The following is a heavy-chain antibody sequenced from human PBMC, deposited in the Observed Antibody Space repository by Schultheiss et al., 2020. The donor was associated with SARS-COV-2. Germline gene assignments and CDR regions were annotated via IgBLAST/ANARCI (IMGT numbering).Heavy chain of an antibody. CDR2: IIPIFGTA. V-gene: IGHV1-69*13. CDR3: ASLPPLYYYDSSGYPV. J-gene: IGHJ4*02. Sequence: SVKVSCKASGYTFTSYYMHWVRQAPGQGLEWMGGIIPIFGTANYAQKFQGRVTITADESTSTAYMELSSLRSEDTAVYYCASLPPLYYYDSSGYPVWGQGTLVTVSS. CDR1: GYTFTSYY. D-gene: IGHD3-22*01.